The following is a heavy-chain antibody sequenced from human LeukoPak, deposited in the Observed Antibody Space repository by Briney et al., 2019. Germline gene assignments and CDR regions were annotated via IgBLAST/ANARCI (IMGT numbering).Heavy chain of an antibody. CDR1: GFTFSSYG. D-gene: IGHD3-22*01. CDR3: AKDRRHYDSSGYYKYYYGMDV. J-gene: IGHJ6*02. CDR2: ISYDGSNK. V-gene: IGHV3-30*18. Sequence: GRSLRLSCAASGFTFSSYGMHWVRQAPGKGLEWVAVISYDGSNKYYADSVKGRFTISRDNSKNTLYLQMNSLRAEDTAVYYCAKDRRHYDSSGYYKYYYGMDVWGQGTTVTVSS.